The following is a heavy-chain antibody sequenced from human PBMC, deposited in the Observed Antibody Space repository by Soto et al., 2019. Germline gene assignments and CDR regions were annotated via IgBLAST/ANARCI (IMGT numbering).Heavy chain of an antibody. CDR1: GFTFSSYA. CDR3: AKVHSGSGSYFVDY. J-gene: IGHJ4*02. D-gene: IGHD3-10*01. V-gene: IGHV3-23*01. CDR2: ISGSGGST. Sequence: EVQLLESGGGLVQPGGSLRLSCAASGFTFSSYAMSWVRQAPGKGLEWVSAISGSGGSTYYADSVKGRFTISRDNSKNTLDLQMNSLRAEDTAVYYCAKVHSGSGSYFVDYWGQGTLVTVSS.